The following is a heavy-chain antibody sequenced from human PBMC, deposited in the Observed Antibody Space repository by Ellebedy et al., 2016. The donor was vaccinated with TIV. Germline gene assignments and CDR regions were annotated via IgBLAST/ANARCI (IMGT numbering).Heavy chain of an antibody. D-gene: IGHD2/OR15-2a*01. V-gene: IGHV5-51*01. J-gene: IGHJ5*02. CDR3: ARLRTRFLPFDP. CDR1: GYSFTNSW. CDR2: LWPGDSDT. Sequence: GESLKISCEVSGYSFTNSWIGWVRQMPGKGLEWVGILWPGDSDTRYSPSFQGQVTISVDKSISTAYLQWYNLKAADTGMYFCARLRTRFLPFDPWGQGTLVTVSS.